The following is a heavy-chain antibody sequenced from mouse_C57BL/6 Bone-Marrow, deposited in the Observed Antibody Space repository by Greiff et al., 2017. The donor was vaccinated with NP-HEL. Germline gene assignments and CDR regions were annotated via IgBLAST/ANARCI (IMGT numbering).Heavy chain of an antibody. CDR2: IDPSDSYT. D-gene: IGHD4-1*01. CDR3: ARELTFAY. V-gene: IGHV1-50*01. CDR1: GYTFTSYW. Sequence: VKLQQSGAELVKPGASVKLSCKASGYTFTSYWMQWVKQRPGQGLEWIGEIDPSDSYTNYNQKFKGKATLTVDTSSSTAYMQLSSLTSEDSAVYYCARELTFAYWGQGTLVTVSA. J-gene: IGHJ3*01.